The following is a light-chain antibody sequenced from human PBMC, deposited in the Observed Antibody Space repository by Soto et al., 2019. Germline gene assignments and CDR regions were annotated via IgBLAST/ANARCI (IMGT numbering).Light chain of an antibody. J-gene: IGLJ1*01. Sequence: QSVLTQPPSVSGAPGQRVTISCTGSSSNIGAGYDVHWYQQLPGTAPKLLIYGNSNRPSGVPDRFSGSKSGTSASLAITGGQPEDEAAYYCRSYYSSLRGYFVGTGTKATAL. CDR2: GNS. CDR3: RSYYSSLRGYF. V-gene: IGLV1-40*01. CDR1: SSNIGAGYD.